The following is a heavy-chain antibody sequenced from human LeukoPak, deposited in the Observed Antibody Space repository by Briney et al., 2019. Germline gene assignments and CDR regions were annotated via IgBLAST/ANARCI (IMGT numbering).Heavy chain of an antibody. J-gene: IGHJ4*02. D-gene: IGHD2-2*01. V-gene: IGHV3-23*01. CDR3: AKSPIVVVPAATQAY. CDR2: MSGSGGST. CDR1: GFTFSSYA. Sequence: AGGSLRLSCAASGFTFSSYAMSWVRQAPGKGLEWVSAMSGSGGSTYYADSLKGRFTITTDNSTNTLYLQMNSLRADDTAVYYCAKSPIVVVPAATQAYCGQGPLVPVSS.